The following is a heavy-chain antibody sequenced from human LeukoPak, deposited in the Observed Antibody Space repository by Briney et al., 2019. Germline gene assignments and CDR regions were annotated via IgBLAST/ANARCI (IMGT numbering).Heavy chain of an antibody. CDR3: ARGILADDIMTGP. J-gene: IGHJ5*02. V-gene: IGHV1-18*01. CDR1: GYTFSSYG. Sequence: ASVKVSCKTSGYTFSSYGMTWVRQAPGQGLEWMGWVSAYNGDTKYAQKLQDRVTMTTDTSTTTAYMELRSLRSDDTAVYYCARGILADDIMTGPWGQGTRVTVSS. D-gene: IGHD3-9*01. CDR2: VSAYNGDT.